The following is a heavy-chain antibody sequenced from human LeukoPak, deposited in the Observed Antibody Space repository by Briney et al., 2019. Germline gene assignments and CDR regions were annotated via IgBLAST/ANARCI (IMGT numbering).Heavy chain of an antibody. D-gene: IGHD3-10*01. CDR1: GFTFSTYA. CDR2: ITSGSSYI. V-gene: IGHV3-21*04. CDR3: ARDVYGSGNYYTPLFYFDY. Sequence: PGGSLRLSCAASGFTFSTYAMSWVRQAPGKGLEWVSSITSGSSYIYYADSVKGRFTISRDNAKNSLYLQMNSLRVEDTAVYYCARDVYGSGNYYTPLFYFDYWGQGTLVTVSS. J-gene: IGHJ4*02.